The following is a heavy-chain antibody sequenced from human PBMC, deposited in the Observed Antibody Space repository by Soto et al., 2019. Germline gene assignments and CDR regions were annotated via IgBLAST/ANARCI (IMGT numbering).Heavy chain of an antibody. D-gene: IGHD5-18*01. Sequence: GATVKVSCKASGGTFSSYAISWVRQAPGQGLEWMGGIIPIFGTANYAQKFQGRVTITADESTSTAYMELSSLRSEDTAVYYCASPLDTAMVGPYYYGMDVWGQGTTVTVSS. CDR1: GGTFSSYA. CDR2: IIPIFGTA. J-gene: IGHJ6*02. V-gene: IGHV1-69*13. CDR3: ASPLDTAMVGPYYYGMDV.